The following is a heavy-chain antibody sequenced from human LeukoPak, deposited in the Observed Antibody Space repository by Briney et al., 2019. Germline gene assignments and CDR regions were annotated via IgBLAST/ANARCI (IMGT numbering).Heavy chain of an antibody. CDR1: GYTFTGYY. D-gene: IGHD3-9*01. CDR2: INPSGGST. J-gene: IGHJ5*02. V-gene: IGHV1-46*01. CDR3: AGWLNNYDILTGYFFDP. Sequence: ASVKVSCKASGYTFTGYYMHWVRQAPGQGLEWMGIINPSGGSTSYAQKFQGRVTMTRDMSTSTVYMELSSLRSEDTAVYYCAGWLNNYDILTGYFFDPWGQGTLVTVSS.